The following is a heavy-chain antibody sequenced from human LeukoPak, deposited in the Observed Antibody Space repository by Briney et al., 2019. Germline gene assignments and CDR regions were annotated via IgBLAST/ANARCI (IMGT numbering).Heavy chain of an antibody. Sequence: GGSLRLSCAASGFTFSDYYMSWIRQAPGKGLEWVSYISSSGSTIYYADSVKGRFTISRDNAKNSLYLQMNSLRAEDTAVYYCAREATILGVVIPGDFDYWGQGTLVTVSS. D-gene: IGHD3-3*01. V-gene: IGHV3-11*01. CDR3: AREATILGVVIPGDFDY. J-gene: IGHJ4*02. CDR1: GFTFSDYY. CDR2: ISSSGSTI.